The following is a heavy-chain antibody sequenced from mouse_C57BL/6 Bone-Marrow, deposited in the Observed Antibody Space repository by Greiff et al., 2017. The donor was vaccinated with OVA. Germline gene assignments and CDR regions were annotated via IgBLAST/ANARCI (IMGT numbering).Heavy chain of an antibody. CDR1: EYEFPSHD. D-gene: IGHD3-2*02. Sequence: EVKVEESGGGLVQPGESLKLSCESNEYEFPSHDMSWVRKTPEKRLELVAAINSDGGSTYYPDTMERRFIISRDNTKKTLYLQMSSLRSEDTALYYCATGRQLRDYFDYWGQGTTLTVSS. J-gene: IGHJ2*01. CDR2: INSDGGST. V-gene: IGHV5-2*03. CDR3: ATGRQLRDYFDY.